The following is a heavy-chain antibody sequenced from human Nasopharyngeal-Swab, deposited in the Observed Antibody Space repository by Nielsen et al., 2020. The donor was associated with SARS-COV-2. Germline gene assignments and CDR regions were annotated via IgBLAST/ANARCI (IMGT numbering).Heavy chain of an antibody. CDR2: IYYSGST. D-gene: IGHD6-19*01. V-gene: IGHV4-31*02. CDR1: GGSISSGGYY. CDR3: ARAKGEWLSTGAYYFDY. Sequence: SETLSLTCTVSGGSISSGGYYWSWIRQHPGKGLEWIGYIYYSGSTHYNPSLKSRVTISVDTSKNQFSLKLSSVTAADTAVYYCARAKGEWLSTGAYYFDYWGQGTLVTVSS. J-gene: IGHJ4*02.